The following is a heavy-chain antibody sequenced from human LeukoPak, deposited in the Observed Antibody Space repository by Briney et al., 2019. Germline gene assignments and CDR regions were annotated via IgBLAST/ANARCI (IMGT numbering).Heavy chain of an antibody. CDR1: GFTFSSYS. V-gene: IGHV3-7*01. CDR3: ARDSTIISSSWLNGFDP. CDR2: IKQDGSEK. D-gene: IGHD6-13*01. Sequence: GGSLRLSCAASGFTFSSYSMNWVRQAPGKGLEWVANIKQDGSEKYYVDSVKGRFTISRDNAKNSLYLQMNSLRAEDTAVYYCARDSTIISSSWLNGFDPWGQGTLVTVSS. J-gene: IGHJ5*02.